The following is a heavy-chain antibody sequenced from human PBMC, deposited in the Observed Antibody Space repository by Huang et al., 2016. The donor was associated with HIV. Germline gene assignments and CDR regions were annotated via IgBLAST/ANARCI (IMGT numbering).Heavy chain of an antibody. CDR2: MNPNPGNT. J-gene: IGHJ4*02. Sequence: QVHLVQSGAEVKKPGASVKVYCKASGYTFTNYDINWVRQAPGRGLEWMGWMNPNPGNTGFAQSFQGRVTMTRKTSITTAYMELTSLTSEDTAVYYCARSAYGDLDYWGLGTLVIVSS. CDR3: ARSAYGDLDY. D-gene: IGHD4-17*01. V-gene: IGHV1-8*02. CDR1: GYTFTNYD.